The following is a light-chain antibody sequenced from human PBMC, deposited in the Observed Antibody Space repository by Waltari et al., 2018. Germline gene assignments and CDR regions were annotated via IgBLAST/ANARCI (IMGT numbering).Light chain of an antibody. CDR2: DVS. J-gene: IGLJ2*01. CDR1: SDDVGGNAY. Sequence: QSALTQPASVSGSPGQSITISCTATSDDVGGNAYVSWYQHHPGKAPKLIIYDVSDRPSGVSNRFSGSRSANTASLAISGLQAEDEAHYYCGSYTSSDTWIFGGGTKLTVL. V-gene: IGLV2-14*03. CDR3: GSYTSSDTWI.